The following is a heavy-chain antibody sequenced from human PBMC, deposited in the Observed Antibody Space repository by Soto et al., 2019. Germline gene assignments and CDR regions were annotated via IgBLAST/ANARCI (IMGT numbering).Heavy chain of an antibody. D-gene: IGHD2-15*01. CDR2: IHYSGST. J-gene: IGHJ4*02. CDR3: ASTKAETLYFDY. Sequence: QLQLQESGPGLVKPSETLSLTCTVSGDSISITSYYWGWVRQPPGKGLEWIGSIHYSGSTHYNPSLQSRFTISGDASKKQFSLKLRSVTAADTAVYYCASTKAETLYFDYWGQGTLVTVSS. CDR1: GDSISITSYY. V-gene: IGHV4-39*01.